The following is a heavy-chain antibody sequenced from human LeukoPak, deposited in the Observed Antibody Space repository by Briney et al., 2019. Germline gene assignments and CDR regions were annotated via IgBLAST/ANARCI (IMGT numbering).Heavy chain of an antibody. V-gene: IGHV1-46*01. J-gene: IGHJ6*02. CDR2: INPSGGST. D-gene: IGHD6-6*01. CDR1: GYTFTSYY. CDR3: ARGQYSSSIYYYGMDV. Sequence: GASVKVSCKASGYTFTSYYVHWVRQAPGQGLEWMGIINPSGGSTSYAQKFQGRVTMTRDTSTRIVYMELSSLRPEDTAVYYCARGQYSSSIYYYGMDVWGQGTTVTVSS.